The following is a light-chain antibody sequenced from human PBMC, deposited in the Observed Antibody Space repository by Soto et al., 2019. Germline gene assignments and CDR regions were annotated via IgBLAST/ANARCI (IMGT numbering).Light chain of an antibody. CDR3: MRARQNPVT. CDR1: QSLVHRNGYDS. CDR2: LST. V-gene: IGKV2-28*01. J-gene: IGKJ4*01. Sequence: IVLTQSPLSLPVTPGEPASISCRSSQSLVHRNGYDSLDWYLQKPGQSPRLLIYLSTHRASGVPDRFSGSGSGTNFTLTLSSVQTEDVGVYYCMRARQNPVTFGGGTKGEIK.